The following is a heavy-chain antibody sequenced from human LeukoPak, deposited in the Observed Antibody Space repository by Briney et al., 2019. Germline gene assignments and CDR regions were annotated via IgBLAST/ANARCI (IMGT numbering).Heavy chain of an antibody. CDR3: ARDHNFANYYDSSGLLD. J-gene: IGHJ4*02. V-gene: IGHV3-33*01. CDR1: GFTFSSYG. CDR2: IWYDGSNK. D-gene: IGHD3-22*01. Sequence: GGSLRLSCAASGFTFSSYGMHWVRQAPGKGLEWVAVIWYDGSNKYYADSVKGRFTISRDNSKNTLYLQMNSLRAEDTAVYYCARDHNFANYYDSSGLLDWGQGTLVTVPS.